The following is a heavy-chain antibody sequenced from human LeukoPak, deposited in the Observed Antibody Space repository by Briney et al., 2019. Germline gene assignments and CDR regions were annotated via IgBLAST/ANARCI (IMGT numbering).Heavy chain of an antibody. J-gene: IGHJ5*02. Sequence: ASVKVSCKASGFSFTRYDINWVRQASGQGLEWMGWMNPNNGNTGYAQKFQGRVTMTRDTYTSTAYMELRGLRPEDTAVYYCVRDAEGAGISVNFWFDPWGQGTLVTVSS. CDR1: GFSFTRYD. CDR2: MNPNNGNT. D-gene: IGHD1-14*01. V-gene: IGHV1-8*01. CDR3: VRDAEGAGISVNFWFDP.